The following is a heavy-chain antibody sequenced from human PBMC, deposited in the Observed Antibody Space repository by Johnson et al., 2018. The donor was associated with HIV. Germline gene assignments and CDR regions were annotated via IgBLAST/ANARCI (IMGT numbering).Heavy chain of an antibody. CDR3: ARVGYGSGGSCYSGAFDI. D-gene: IGHD2-15*01. CDR2: SGSGGST. V-gene: IGHV3-66*01. Sequence: EVQLLESGGGLVQPGGSLRLSCAASGFTVSSNYMSWVRQAPGKGLEWVSGISGSGGSTYYADSVKGRFTISRDNSKNTLYLQMNSLRAGDTAVYYCARVGYGSGGSCYSGAFDIWGQGTMVTVSS. CDR1: GFTVSSNY. J-gene: IGHJ3*02.